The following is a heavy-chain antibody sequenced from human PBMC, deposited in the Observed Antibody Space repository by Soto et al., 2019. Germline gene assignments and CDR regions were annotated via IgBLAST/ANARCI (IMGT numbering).Heavy chain of an antibody. CDR1: GDSISHSY. D-gene: IGHD5-12*01. CDR3: ASGRDIAKTGY. Sequence: PSETLSLTCTVSGDSISHSYWNWIRQPPGKGLEWIGFIHNSGNIRYSPSLQSRVTMSVDTSKTQFSLKLSAVTAADTAVYYCASGRDIAKTGYWGQGTLVTVSS. CDR2: IHNSGNI. V-gene: IGHV4-59*01. J-gene: IGHJ4*02.